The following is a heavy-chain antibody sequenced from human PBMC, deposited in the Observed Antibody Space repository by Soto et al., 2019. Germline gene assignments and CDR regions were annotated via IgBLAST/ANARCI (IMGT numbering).Heavy chain of an antibody. CDR1: GFTVSSNY. CDR3: ARDSRGYSYGYFDD. Sequence: GGSLRLSCAASGFTVSSNYMSWVRQAPGKGLEWVSVIYSGGSTYYADSVKGRFTISRDNSKNTLYLQMNSLRAEDTAMYYCARDSRGYSYGYFDDWGQGTLVTVSS. CDR2: IYSGGST. D-gene: IGHD5-18*01. V-gene: IGHV3-53*01. J-gene: IGHJ4*02.